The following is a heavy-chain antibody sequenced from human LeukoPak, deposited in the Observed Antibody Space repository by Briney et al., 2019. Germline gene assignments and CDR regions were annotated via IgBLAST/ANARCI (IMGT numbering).Heavy chain of an antibody. Sequence: SETLSLTCDVSGGSITSDTYYWSWIRQPPGKGLEWIGYILHSGSTYNNPSLKSRVTISVDTSKSQFSLKPSSVTAADAAVYYCARTRDFWSGFFDYWGQGTLVTVSS. CDR1: GGSITSDTYY. V-gene: IGHV4-30-2*01. CDR2: ILHSGST. D-gene: IGHD3-3*01. J-gene: IGHJ4*02. CDR3: ARTRDFWSGFFDY.